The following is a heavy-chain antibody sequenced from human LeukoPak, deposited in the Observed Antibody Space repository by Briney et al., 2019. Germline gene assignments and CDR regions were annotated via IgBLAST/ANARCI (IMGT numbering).Heavy chain of an antibody. CDR1: GGSISSGSYY. D-gene: IGHD4-17*01. V-gene: IGHV4-61*02. J-gene: IGHJ4*02. CDR3: ARRAGEYSHPYDY. Sequence: SETLSLTCTVSGGSISSGSYYWSWIRQPAGKGLEWIGRIYTSGSTNYNPSLKSRVTISVDTSKNQFSLKLNSVTAADTAVYYCARRAGEYSHPYDYWGQGTLVTVSS. CDR2: IYTSGST.